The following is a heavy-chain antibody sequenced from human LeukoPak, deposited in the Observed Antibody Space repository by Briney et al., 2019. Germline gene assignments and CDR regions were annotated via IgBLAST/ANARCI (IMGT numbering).Heavy chain of an antibody. D-gene: IGHD3-10*01. CDR2: IIPIFGTA. Sequence: SVKVSCKASGGTFSSYAISWVRQAPGQGLEWTGGIIPIFGTANYAQKFQGRVTITADKSTSTAYMELSSLRSEDTAVYYCARWAFEEYYYGSGSYQEDYWGQGTLVTVSS. CDR3: ARWAFEEYYYGSGSYQEDY. J-gene: IGHJ4*02. CDR1: GGTFSSYA. V-gene: IGHV1-69*06.